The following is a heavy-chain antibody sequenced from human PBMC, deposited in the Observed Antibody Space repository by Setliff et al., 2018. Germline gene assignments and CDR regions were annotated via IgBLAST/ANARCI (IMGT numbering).Heavy chain of an antibody. CDR3: ARGNMDVVAAGGKYSGLAF. D-gene: IGHD6-13*01. CDR2: TIPMFDRP. V-gene: IGHV1-69*13. Sequence: SVKVSCKTSGGTFKNHAISWVRQAPGQGLEWMGGTIPMFDRPNYAQKFQGRVAITADESTNTAYIEISSLRHEDTAVYYCARGNMDVVAAGGKYSGLAFWGQGTTVTVS. CDR1: GGTFKNHA. J-gene: IGHJ6*02.